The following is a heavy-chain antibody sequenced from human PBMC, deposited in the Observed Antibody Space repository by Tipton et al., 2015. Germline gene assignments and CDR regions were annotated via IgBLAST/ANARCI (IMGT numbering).Heavy chain of an antibody. CDR3: AREAVARYYYGMDV. CDR2: LGTA. Sequence: LGTANYAQKFQGRVTITADESTSTAYMELSSLRSEDTAVYYCAREAVARYYYGMDVWGQGTTVTVSS. J-gene: IGHJ6*02. V-gene: IGHV1-69*01. D-gene: IGHD6-19*01.